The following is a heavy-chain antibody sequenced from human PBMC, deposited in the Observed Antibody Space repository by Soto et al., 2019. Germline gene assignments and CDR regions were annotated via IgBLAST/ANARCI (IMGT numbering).Heavy chain of an antibody. V-gene: IGHV3-74*01. CDR3: ARAHYGDYDAFDI. Sequence: VQLVESGGGLVQPGGSLRLSCAASGFTFSSYWMHWVRQAPGKGLVGVSRINSDGSRTNYADSVKGRFTISRDNAKNTLYLQMNSLRVEDTAVYYCARAHYGDYDAFDIWGQGTMVTVSS. CDR1: GFTFSSYW. J-gene: IGHJ3*02. CDR2: INSDGSRT. D-gene: IGHD4-17*01.